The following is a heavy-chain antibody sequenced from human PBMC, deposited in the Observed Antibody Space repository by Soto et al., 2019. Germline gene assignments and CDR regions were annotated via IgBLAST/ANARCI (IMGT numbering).Heavy chain of an antibody. D-gene: IGHD3-3*01. V-gene: IGHV4-30-4*01. CDR3: ARYYDFWSGLSWFDP. CDR2: IYYSGST. CDR1: GGSISSGDYY. J-gene: IGHJ5*02. Sequence: ASETLSLTCTVSGGSISSGDYYWSWIRQPPGKGLEWIGYIYYSGSTYYNPSPKSRVTISVDTSKNQFSLKLSSVTAADTAVYYCARYYDFWSGLSWFDPWGQGTLVTVSS.